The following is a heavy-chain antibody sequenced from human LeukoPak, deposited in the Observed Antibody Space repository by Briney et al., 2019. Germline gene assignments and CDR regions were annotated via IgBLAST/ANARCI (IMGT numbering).Heavy chain of an antibody. CDR1: GYTFVGYY. V-gene: IGHV1-2*02. D-gene: IGHD5-12*01. CDR2: IDPYTGNT. J-gene: IGHJ4*02. Sequence: ASVKVSCKASGYTFVGYYLHWVRQAPGQGLEWMAWIDPYTGNTHYAQKFQGRIAVTRDASVSTTYMELSWLTSDDTARYYCAREYSASEHWGQGTLVTVSS. CDR3: AREYSASEH.